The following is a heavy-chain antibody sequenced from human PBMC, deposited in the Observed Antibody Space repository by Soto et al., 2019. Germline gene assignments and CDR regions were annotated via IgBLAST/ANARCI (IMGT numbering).Heavy chain of an antibody. J-gene: IGHJ5*02. D-gene: IGHD6-13*01. Sequence: ASVKVSCKASGYTFTSYGIHWVRQAPGQRLEWMGWINAANGDTKYSPKFQGRVTITRDTSASTAYMELSSLRSEDTAVYYCVRRHVSATGIDWFDPWGQGTPAPVYS. CDR1: GYTFTSYG. CDR2: INAANGDT. V-gene: IGHV1-3*01. CDR3: VRRHVSATGIDWFDP.